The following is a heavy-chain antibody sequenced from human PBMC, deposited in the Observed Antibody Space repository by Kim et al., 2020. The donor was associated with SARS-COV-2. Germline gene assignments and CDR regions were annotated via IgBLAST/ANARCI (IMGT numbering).Heavy chain of an antibody. CDR1: GCSISSSRYY. Sequence: SETLSLTCTVSGCSISSSRYYWGWIRQPPGKGLEWIGSINFSGSTYFNPSLNRRVTLLVDTSNNQFSLKLSSVTAADTAVYYCARDASCSGGSCYYWFDTWGQGILVTVSS. CDR3: ARDASCSGGSCYYWFDT. J-gene: IGHJ5*02. V-gene: IGHV4-39*07. D-gene: IGHD2-15*01. CDR2: INFSGST.